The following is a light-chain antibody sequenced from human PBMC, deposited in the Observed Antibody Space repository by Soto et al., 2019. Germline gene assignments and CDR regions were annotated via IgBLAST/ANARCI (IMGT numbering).Light chain of an antibody. Sequence: DIQMTQSPSSLSASVGDRVTITCRASQSISSYLNWYQQKPGKAPKLLIYAASSLQSGVPSRFSGSGSWTDFTLTISSIQPEDFATYYCQQSYSTPYTFGQGTKLEIK. CDR3: QQSYSTPYT. V-gene: IGKV1-39*01. CDR2: AAS. J-gene: IGKJ2*01. CDR1: QSISSY.